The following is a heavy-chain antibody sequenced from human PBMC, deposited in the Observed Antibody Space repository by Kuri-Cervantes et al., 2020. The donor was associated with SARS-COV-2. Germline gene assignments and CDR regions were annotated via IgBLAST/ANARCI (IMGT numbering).Heavy chain of an antibody. D-gene: IGHD1-26*01. CDR2: INPTVGDT. J-gene: IGHJ4*02. CDR1: GYIFTSYY. Sequence: ASVKVSCKASGYIFTSYYLHWVRQAPGQGLEWMGVINPTVGDTTYAQKFQGRVTMTRDTSTSTVYVGLSSLRSEDTAVYYCARGDFTAGFYWGQGTQVTVSS. CDR3: ARGDFTAGFY. V-gene: IGHV1-46*01.